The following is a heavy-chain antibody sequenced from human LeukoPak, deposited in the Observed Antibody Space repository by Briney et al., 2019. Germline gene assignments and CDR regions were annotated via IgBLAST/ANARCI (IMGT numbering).Heavy chain of an antibody. CDR2: VSVRGITI. CDR3: AKDRLPYYYDSSGYGGAFDY. CDR1: GFTFSDYY. J-gene: IGHJ4*02. V-gene: IGHV3-11*01. Sequence: PGGSLRLSCAASGFTFSDYYMSWIRQAPGKGLEWVSYVSVRGITINYADSVKGRFTISRDNSKNTLYLQMNSLRAEDTAVYYCAKDRLPYYYDSSGYGGAFDYWGQGTLVTVSS. D-gene: IGHD3-22*01.